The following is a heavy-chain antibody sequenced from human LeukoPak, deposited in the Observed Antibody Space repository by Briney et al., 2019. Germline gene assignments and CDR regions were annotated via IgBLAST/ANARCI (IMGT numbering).Heavy chain of an antibody. CDR2: IAYDGSRA. CDR1: GLTFGGYG. Sequence: GGSLRLSCAGSGLTFGGYGMHWFRQTPGKGLEWVAVIAYDGSRAFYADSVKGRFTISRDNSKNTMSVQMDDLRAEDMAVYYCTRYNNDHFDYWGQGTLVTVSS. D-gene: IGHD1-14*01. CDR3: TRYNNDHFDY. J-gene: IGHJ4*02. V-gene: IGHV3-33*01.